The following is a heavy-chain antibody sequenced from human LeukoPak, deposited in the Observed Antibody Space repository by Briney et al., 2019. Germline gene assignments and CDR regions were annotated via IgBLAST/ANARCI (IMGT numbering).Heavy chain of an antibody. CDR1: GFTFSDYY. Sequence: TGGTLRLSCAASGFTFSDYYMSWIRQAPGKGLEWGSYISSSGSTIYYADSVKGRFTISRDNAKNSLYLQMNSLRAEDTAVYYCARPNSNYLGNAAFDIWSQGTMVTVSS. CDR3: ARPNSNYLGNAAFDI. J-gene: IGHJ3*02. CDR2: ISSSGSTI. D-gene: IGHD4-11*01. V-gene: IGHV3-11*01.